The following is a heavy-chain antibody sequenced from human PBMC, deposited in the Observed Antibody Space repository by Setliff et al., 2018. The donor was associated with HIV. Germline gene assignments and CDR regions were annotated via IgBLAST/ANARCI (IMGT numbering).Heavy chain of an antibody. J-gene: IGHJ4*02. Sequence: SETLSLTCSVSGVSISRADYYWSWIRQHPGKGLEWTGYISHTGSAHYNLSLKSRMIISLDTSKNQLFLTLNSVTAADTAIYYCARGGRKDLTDNWGQGTLVTVSS. V-gene: IGHV4-31*03. D-gene: IGHD3-16*01. CDR2: ISHTGSA. CDR1: GVSISRADYY. CDR3: ARGGRKDLTDN.